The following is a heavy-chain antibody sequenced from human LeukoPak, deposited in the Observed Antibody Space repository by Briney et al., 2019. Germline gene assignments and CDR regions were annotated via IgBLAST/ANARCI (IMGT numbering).Heavy chain of an antibody. CDR1: GFTFSSCG. CDR2: IWDDGSKK. D-gene: IGHD3-16*01. Sequence: GGSLRLSCAASGFTFSSCGMHWVRQAPVKGLEWVAVIWDDGSKKYYADSVKGRFTISRDNSKNTVYLQMNSLRAEDTALYYCARDLGRGNTPFDYWGQGTLVTVSS. V-gene: IGHV3-33*01. J-gene: IGHJ4*02. CDR3: ARDLGRGNTPFDY.